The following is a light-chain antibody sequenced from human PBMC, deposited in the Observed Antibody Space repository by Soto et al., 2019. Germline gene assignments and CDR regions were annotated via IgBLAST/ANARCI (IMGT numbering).Light chain of an antibody. CDR3: QHYGGSLYT. V-gene: IGKV3-20*01. CDR2: GAS. J-gene: IGKJ2*01. CDR1: QSVTSTF. Sequence: EIVLTQSPGTLSLSPGETATLSCRASQSVTSTFLAWYQQKGGQAPRLVIHGASRRATGIPDRFSGSGSGTAFTLTISRLEPEDFAVYYCQHYGGSLYTFGQGTKLEIK.